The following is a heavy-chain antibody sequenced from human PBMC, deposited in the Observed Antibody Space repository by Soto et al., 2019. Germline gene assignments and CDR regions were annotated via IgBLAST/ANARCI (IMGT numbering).Heavy chain of an antibody. CDR1: GYTFTSYG. D-gene: IGHD2-2*01. CDR3: ARDRYLRTSRLYYYYGMDV. CDR2: ISAYNGNT. J-gene: IGHJ6*02. V-gene: IGHV1-18*04. Sequence: ASVKVSCKASGYTFTSYGISWVRQAPGQGLEWMGWISAYNGNTNYAQKLQGRVTMTTDTSTSTAYMELRSLRSDDTAVYYCARDRYLRTSRLYYYYGMDVWGQGTTVTVSS.